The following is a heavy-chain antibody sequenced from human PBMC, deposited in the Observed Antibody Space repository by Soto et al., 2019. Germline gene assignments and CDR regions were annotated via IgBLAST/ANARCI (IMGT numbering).Heavy chain of an antibody. CDR2: IYPGDSDA. J-gene: IGHJ6*02. V-gene: IGHV5-51*01. Sequence: PGESLKISCKASGYNFATYWIAWVRQMPGKGLEYMGIIYPGDSDARYSPSFQGQVTISADKSISTAYLQWNSLKASDTAMYFCARNKGYCTSISCYGMDVWGQGATVTVSS. CDR1: GYNFATYW. D-gene: IGHD2-8*01. CDR3: ARNKGYCTSISCYGMDV.